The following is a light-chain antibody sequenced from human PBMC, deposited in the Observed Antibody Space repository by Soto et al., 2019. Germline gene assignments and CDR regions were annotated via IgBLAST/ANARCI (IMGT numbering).Light chain of an antibody. J-gene: IGKJ1*01. CDR2: AAS. CDR1: QVISSW. CDR3: LQHNVFPRT. V-gene: IGKV1-12*01. Sequence: DIQMTQSPSTLSASVGDRVTITCRASQVISSWLVWYQQKPGKAPKLLIYAASSLQSGVPSRFSGRGSGTEFTLTISSLQPEDFATYYCLQHNVFPRTFGQGTKVDIK.